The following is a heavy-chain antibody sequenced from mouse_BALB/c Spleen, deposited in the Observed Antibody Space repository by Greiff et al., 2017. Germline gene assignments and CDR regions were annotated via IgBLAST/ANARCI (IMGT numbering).Heavy chain of an antibody. CDR1: GFTFSSYY. Sequence: EVMLVESGGGLVQPGGSRKLSCAASGFTFSSYYMSWVRQTPEKRLELVAAINSNGGSTYYPDTVKGRFTISRDNAKNTLYLQMSSLKSEDTALYYCARRTTYYGNFFDYWGQGTTLTVSS. D-gene: IGHD2-10*01. CDR3: ARRTTYYGNFFDY. J-gene: IGHJ2*01. V-gene: IGHV5-6-2*01. CDR2: INSNGGST.